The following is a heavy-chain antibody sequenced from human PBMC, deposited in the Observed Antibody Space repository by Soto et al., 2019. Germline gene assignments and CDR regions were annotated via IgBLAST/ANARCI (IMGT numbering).Heavy chain of an antibody. CDR2: ITDNGGTT. J-gene: IGHJ4*02. V-gene: IGHV3-23*01. CDR3: AKERATTTAFDY. D-gene: IGHD4-17*01. Sequence: GGALRLSCAASGFTCSRDGMSWVRQAPGKGLEGVSLITDNGGTTYYTDSVKGRFTISRDNTKNTLFLQMHSLRAEDTAVYYCAKERATTTAFDYWGQGALVTVSS. CDR1: GFTCSRDG.